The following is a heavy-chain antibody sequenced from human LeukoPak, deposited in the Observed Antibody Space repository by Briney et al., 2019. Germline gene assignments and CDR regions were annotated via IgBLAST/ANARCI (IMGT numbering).Heavy chain of an antibody. J-gene: IGHJ4*02. D-gene: IGHD2-8*01. Sequence: ASVKVSCKASGYTFTGYYMHWVRQAPGQGLEWIGIIYPSVDTTDSSQKFKGRVTVTRDTSTSTDYMELRTLRSEDTAIYYCIREYEGGYFDYWGQGTLVTVSS. CDR3: IREYEGGYFDY. CDR1: GYTFTGYY. V-gene: IGHV1-46*01. CDR2: IYPSVDTT.